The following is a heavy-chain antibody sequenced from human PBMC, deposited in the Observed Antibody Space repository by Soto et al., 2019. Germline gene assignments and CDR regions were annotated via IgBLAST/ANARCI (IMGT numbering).Heavy chain of an antibody. CDR1: GFTFTSSA. V-gene: IGHV1-58*01. CDR2: IVVGSGNT. CDR3: AADSSWYSSGWYRLDP. J-gene: IGHJ5*02. Sequence: SVKVSCKASGFTFTSSAVQWVRQARGQRLEWIGWIVVGSGNTNYAQKFQERVTITRDMSTSIAYMELSSLRSEDTAVYYCAADSSWYSSGWYRLDPWGQGTLVTVS. D-gene: IGHD6-19*01.